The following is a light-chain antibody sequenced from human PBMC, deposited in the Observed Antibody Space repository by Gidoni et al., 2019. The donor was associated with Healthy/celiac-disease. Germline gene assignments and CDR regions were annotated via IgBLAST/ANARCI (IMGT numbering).Light chain of an antibody. J-gene: IGKJ1*01. CDR2: AAS. Sequence: DIQMSQSPSSLSASVGDRVTITCRASQSISSYLNWYQQKPGKAPKLLIYAASSLQSGVPSRFSGSRSRTDFTLTISSLRPEDFATYYCRQGYSTPRTFGQGTKVEIK. V-gene: IGKV1-39*01. CDR3: RQGYSTPRT. CDR1: QSISSY.